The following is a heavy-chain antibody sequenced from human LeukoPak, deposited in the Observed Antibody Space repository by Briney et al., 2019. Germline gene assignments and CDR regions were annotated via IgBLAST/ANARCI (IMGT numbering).Heavy chain of an antibody. Sequence: ASVKVSCKASDYTFTSFGVAWVRQAPGQGLEWMGWISTYYGNTNYAQKLQGRVSMTTDTSTSTAYMELKSLRSDDTAVYYCARSSSSSSSWYPEYFDYWGQGTLVTVSS. J-gene: IGHJ4*02. D-gene: IGHD6-13*01. CDR2: ISTYYGNT. CDR1: DYTFTSFG. V-gene: IGHV1-18*01. CDR3: ARSSSSSSSWYPEYFDY.